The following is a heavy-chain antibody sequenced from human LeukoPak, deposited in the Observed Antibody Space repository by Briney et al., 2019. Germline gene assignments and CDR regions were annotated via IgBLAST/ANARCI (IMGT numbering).Heavy chain of an antibody. Sequence: SETLSLTCTVSGGSISKRGGFYGSWIRQHPGNGLEWIGFISYRVSTYYNPALKSRVSMSVDTSRSQFSLRLSSVTDDDTAVYYCARISQSSGGFYYWGQGTLVTVSS. CDR3: ARISQSSGGFYY. CDR2: ISYRVST. J-gene: IGHJ4*02. D-gene: IGHD2-15*01. V-gene: IGHV4-31*02. CDR1: GGSISKRGGFY.